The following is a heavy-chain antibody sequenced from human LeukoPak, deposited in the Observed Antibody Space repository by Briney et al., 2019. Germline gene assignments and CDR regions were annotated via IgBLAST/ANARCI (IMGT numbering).Heavy chain of an antibody. D-gene: IGHD2-2*03. J-gene: IGHJ4*02. V-gene: IGHV3-66*01. Sequence: GGSLRLSCAASGFTVSYNYMSWVRQAPGKGLEWVSILYSGGTTSYADSVKGRFIISRDYSKNTLYLQMNSLRAEDTAVYYCAKDGDSKLHGYYFDYWGQGTLVTVSS. CDR2: LYSGGTT. CDR1: GFTVSYNY. CDR3: AKDGDSKLHGYYFDY.